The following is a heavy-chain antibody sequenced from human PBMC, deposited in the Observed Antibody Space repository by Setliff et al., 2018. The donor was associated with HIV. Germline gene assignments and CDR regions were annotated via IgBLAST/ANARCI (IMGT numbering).Heavy chain of an antibody. D-gene: IGHD6-6*01. CDR1: GFTFSSYS. V-gene: IGHV3-13*01. CDR2: IGTGGDT. CDR3: TRELNGHTSSHYYFGLDV. J-gene: IGHJ6*02. Sequence: GSLRLSCAASGFTFSSYSMNWVRQVTGEGLEWVSAIGTGGDTYYADSVKGRFTISRENAKNSLYLQMNNVRAGDTAVYYCTRELNGHTSSHYYFGLDVWGQGTTVTVSS.